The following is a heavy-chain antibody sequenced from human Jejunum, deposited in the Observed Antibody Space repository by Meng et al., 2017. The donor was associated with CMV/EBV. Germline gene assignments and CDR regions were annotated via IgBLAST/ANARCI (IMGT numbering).Heavy chain of an antibody. J-gene: IGHJ4*02. V-gene: IGHV3-23*01. CDR1: FSSYS. CDR2: ISASGGTT. D-gene: IGHD5-12*01. CDR3: AREPGRGYSGYDRYFDY. Sequence: FSSYSMSCVRQAPGKGLEWVSTISASGGTTSYADSVKGRFTVSRDSSKNTLYLQMDSLRADDTAVYYCAREPGRGYSGYDRYFDYWGQGTLVTVSS.